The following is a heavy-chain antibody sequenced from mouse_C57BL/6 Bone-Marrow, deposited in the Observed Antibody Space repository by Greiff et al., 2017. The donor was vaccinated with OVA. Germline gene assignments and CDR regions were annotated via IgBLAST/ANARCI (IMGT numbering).Heavy chain of an antibody. V-gene: IGHV5-16*01. CDR3: ARELGGWGFDY. Sequence: EVQRVESEGGLVQPGSSMKLSCTASGFTFSDYYMAWVRQVPEKGLEWVANINYDGSSTYYLDSLKGRFIISRDNAKNILYLQMSSLKSEDTATHTCARELGGWGFDYWGQGTTLTVSS. CDR2: INYDGSST. CDR1: GFTFSDYY. D-gene: IGHD1-1*02. J-gene: IGHJ2*01.